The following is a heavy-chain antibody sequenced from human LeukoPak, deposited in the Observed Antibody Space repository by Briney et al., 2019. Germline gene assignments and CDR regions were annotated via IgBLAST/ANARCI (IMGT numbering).Heavy chain of an antibody. CDR2: ISADGSVK. D-gene: IGHD3-10*02. Sequence: GGSLRLSCAASGFSFSSYSLHWVRQTPGQGLEWMTLISADGSVKYYADSVKGRFTISRDNSKNILYLQMDGLRAEDTALYYCARPVREQWLYDAFDVCGQGTMVTVS. CDR1: GFSFSSYS. J-gene: IGHJ3*01. CDR3: ARPVREQWLYDAFDV. V-gene: IGHV3-30*04.